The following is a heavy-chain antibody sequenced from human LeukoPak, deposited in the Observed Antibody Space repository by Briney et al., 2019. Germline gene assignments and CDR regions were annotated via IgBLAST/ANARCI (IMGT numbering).Heavy chain of an antibody. V-gene: IGHV3-23*01. CDR2: ISGRDGRT. J-gene: IGHJ4*02. Sequence: GGSLRLSCAASGFTFSDYYMSWVRQAPGRGLEWVSAISGRDGRTYYTDSVKGRFTISRDNSRDTLYLQMNSLRAEDTAVYYCSTSPSFGSSWYQFNYWGQGTLVTVSS. CDR1: GFTFSDYY. D-gene: IGHD6-13*01. CDR3: STSPSFGSSWYQFNY.